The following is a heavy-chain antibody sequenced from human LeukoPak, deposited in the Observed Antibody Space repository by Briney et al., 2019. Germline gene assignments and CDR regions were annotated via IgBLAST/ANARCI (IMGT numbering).Heavy chain of an antibody. CDR3: ATIRTRDSSVDY. CDR1: GGTFSSYA. D-gene: IGHD6-19*01. Sequence: SVKVSCKASGGTFSSYAISWVRQAPGQGLEWMGRIIPILGIANYAQKFQGRVTITADKSTSTAYMELSSLRSEDTAVYYCATIRTRDSSVDYWGQGTLVTVSS. CDR2: IIPILGIA. V-gene: IGHV1-69*04. J-gene: IGHJ4*02.